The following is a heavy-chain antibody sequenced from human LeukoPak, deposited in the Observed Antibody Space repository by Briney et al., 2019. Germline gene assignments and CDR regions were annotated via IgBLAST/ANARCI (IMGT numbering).Heavy chain of an antibody. D-gene: IGHD2-21*01. CDR1: GFTFSSYG. CDR3: AKDPLPVITRGWDFDI. V-gene: IGHV3-33*06. Sequence: SLRLSCAASGFTFSSYGMHWVRQAPGKGLEWVAVIWYDGSNKYYADSVKGRFTISRDNSKNTLYLQMNSLRAEDTAVYYCAKDPLPVITRGWDFDIWGQGTMVTVSS. CDR2: IWYDGSNK. J-gene: IGHJ3*02.